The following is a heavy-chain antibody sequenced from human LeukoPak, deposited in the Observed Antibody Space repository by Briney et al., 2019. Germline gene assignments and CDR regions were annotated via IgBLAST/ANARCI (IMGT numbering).Heavy chain of an antibody. Sequence: GRSLRLSCAASGFTFSSYAMHWVRQAPGKGLEWVAVISYDGSNKYYADSVTGRFIISRENSKNTLYLQMNSLRADDTAVYYCATNYDDSREAFDVWGQGTVVTVSS. D-gene: IGHD3-3*01. V-gene: IGHV3-30-3*01. J-gene: IGHJ3*01. CDR2: ISYDGSNK. CDR1: GFTFSSYA. CDR3: ATNYDDSREAFDV.